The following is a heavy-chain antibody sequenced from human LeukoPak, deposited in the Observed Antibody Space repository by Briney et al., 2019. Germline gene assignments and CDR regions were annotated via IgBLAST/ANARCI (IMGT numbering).Heavy chain of an antibody. CDR3: ASRFTMVPL. J-gene: IGHJ4*02. V-gene: IGHV4-39*01. D-gene: IGHD3-10*01. Sequence: SETLSLTCTVSGGSIARSGYYWGWIRQPPGKGLEWIGSIYYSGSTYYNPSLKSRVTISVDTSKNQFSLKLSSVTAADTAVYYCASRFTMVPLWGQGTLVTVSS. CDR2: IYYSGST. CDR1: GGSIARSGYY.